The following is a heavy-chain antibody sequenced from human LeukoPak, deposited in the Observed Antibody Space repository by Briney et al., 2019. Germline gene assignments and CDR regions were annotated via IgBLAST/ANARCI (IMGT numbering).Heavy chain of an antibody. CDR3: GRSTTAAPGY. V-gene: IGHV3-74*01. D-gene: IGHD4-17*01. CDR2: INGDGSST. CDR1: GFTFGNYW. J-gene: IGHJ4*02. Sequence: GGSLRLSCAASGFTFGNYWMHWARQAPGKGLVWVSRINGDGSSTNYADSVKGRFTISRDNAKNTLYLQMNSLRAEDTAVYFCGRSTTAAPGYWGQGTLVTVSS.